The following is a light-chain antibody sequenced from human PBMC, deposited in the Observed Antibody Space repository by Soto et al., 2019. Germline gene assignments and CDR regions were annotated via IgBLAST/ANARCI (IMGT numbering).Light chain of an antibody. Sequence: QSVLTQPASVSGSPGQSITISCTGASSDVGGYNYVSWYQHHPGKAPKLMIYDVSNRPSGVSNRFSDSKSGNTASLIISGLQAEDEADYYCSSYTRSSTLFGGGTKL. V-gene: IGLV2-14*03. CDR2: DVS. CDR3: SSYTRSSTL. J-gene: IGLJ2*01. CDR1: SSDVGGYNY.